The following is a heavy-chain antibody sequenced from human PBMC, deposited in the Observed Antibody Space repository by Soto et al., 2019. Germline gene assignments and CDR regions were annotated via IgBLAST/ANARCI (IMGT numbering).Heavy chain of an antibody. CDR3: ALTAPEAWAVDY. J-gene: IGHJ4*02. CDR2: IYWDDSK. D-gene: IGHD3-16*01. Sequence: QITLKESGPTLVRPTQPLTLTCAFSGFSLSTSGVGVGWIRQPPAKALEWLAVIYWDDSKRYSPSLRSRLTTTNDTPKTQVVPTMPSMDPMDTGTYYCALTAPEAWAVDYWGQATVVTSPS. CDR1: GFSLSTSGVG. V-gene: IGHV2-5*02.